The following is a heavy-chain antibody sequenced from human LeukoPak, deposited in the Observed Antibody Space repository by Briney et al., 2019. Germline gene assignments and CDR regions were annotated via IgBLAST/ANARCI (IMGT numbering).Heavy chain of an antibody. CDR1: GFTFRSYA. J-gene: IGHJ4*02. CDR3: AKDPRRYSRTGGYFDY. V-gene: IGHV3-30*04. Sequence: QAGGSLRLSCAASGFTFRSYAMHWVRQAPGKGLEWVAVISYDGSNKYYIDSVKGRFTISRDNSKNTLYLQMISLRTEDTAVYYCAKDPRRYSRTGGYFDYWGQGTLVTVSS. CDR2: ISYDGSNK. D-gene: IGHD6-13*01.